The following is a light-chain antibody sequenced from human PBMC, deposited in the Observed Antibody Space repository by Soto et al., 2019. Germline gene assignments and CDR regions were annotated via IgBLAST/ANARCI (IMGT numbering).Light chain of an antibody. CDR1: SSDVGGYNY. V-gene: IGLV2-14*01. J-gene: IGLJ2*01. CDR3: SSYTSSSTPVV. CDR2: EVT. Sequence: QSVLTQPASVSGSPGQSITISCTETSSDVGGYNYVSWYQQHPGKAPKLMISEVTNRPSGVSNGFSGSKSGNTASLTISGLQADDEADYYCSSYTSSSTPVVFGGGTKVTVL.